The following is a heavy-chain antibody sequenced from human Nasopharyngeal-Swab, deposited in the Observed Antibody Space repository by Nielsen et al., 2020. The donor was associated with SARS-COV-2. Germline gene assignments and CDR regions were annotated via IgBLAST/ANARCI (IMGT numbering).Heavy chain of an antibody. V-gene: IGHV1-69*04. CDR1: GGTFSSYA. CDR2: IIPILGIA. J-gene: IGHJ5*02. CDR3: ARNDIAVAGTAWFDP. Sequence: SVQVSCKASGGTFSSYAISWVRQAPGQGLEWMGRIIPILGIANYAQKFQGRVTITADKSTSTAYMELSSLRSEDTAVYYCARNDIAVAGTAWFDPWGQGTLVTVSS. D-gene: IGHD6-19*01.